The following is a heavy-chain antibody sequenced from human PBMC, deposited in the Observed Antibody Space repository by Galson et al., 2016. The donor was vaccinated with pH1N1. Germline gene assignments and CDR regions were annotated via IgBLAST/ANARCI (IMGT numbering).Heavy chain of an antibody. J-gene: IGHJ3*01. Sequence: IYWDDDKRYSPSLQSRLTITKDTSKNQVALTMTNMDPVDTATYYCAHISPITCFGVTEGPSDAFDVWGQGTLVTVSA. CDR2: IYWDDDK. V-gene: IGHV2-5*02. D-gene: IGHD3-3*01. CDR3: AHISPITCFGVTEGPSDAFDV.